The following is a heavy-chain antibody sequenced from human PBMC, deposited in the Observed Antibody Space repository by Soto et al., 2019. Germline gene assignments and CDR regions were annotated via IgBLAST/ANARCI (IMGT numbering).Heavy chain of an antibody. CDR3: ARGPQWLRYDNWSDP. CDR2: THYSGTS. Sequence: SETLSLTCTVSGGSVSGYYWSWIRQPPGKGLEWIGNTHYSGTSTYNPSLKSRVTISLDTSNNQYSLRLTSVTAADTAVYYCARGPQWLRYDNWSDPWGQGTRVTVSS. J-gene: IGHJ5*02. D-gene: IGHD6-19*01. V-gene: IGHV4-59*02. CDR1: GGSVSGYY.